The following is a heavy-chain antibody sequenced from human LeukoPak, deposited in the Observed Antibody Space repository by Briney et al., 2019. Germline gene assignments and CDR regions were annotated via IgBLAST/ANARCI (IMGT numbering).Heavy chain of an antibody. CDR2: INSDGSRT. CDR3: VSFYETN. D-gene: IGHD2-2*01. V-gene: IGHV3-74*01. J-gene: IGHJ4*02. Sequence: PGGSLRLSCAASGNYWMHWVRQAPGKGLVWVSHINSDGSRTGYADSVKGRFTISKDSAKNTVYLQMNNLRAEDTAVYYCVSFYETNWGRGTLVTVSS. CDR1: GNYW.